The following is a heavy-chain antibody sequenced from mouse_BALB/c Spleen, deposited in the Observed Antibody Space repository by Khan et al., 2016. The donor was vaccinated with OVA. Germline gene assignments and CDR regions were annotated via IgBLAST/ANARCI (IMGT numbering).Heavy chain of an antibody. Sequence: EVQLVESGGGLVQPKGSLKLSCAASGFTFNTYAMNWVRQAPGKGLEWVARIRSKSNNYATYYADSVKDRFTISRDDSQSMLYLQMNNLKTEDTARYYCVRPYGNYGYYAMDYWGQGTSVTVSS. V-gene: IGHV10-1*02. CDR3: VRPYGNYGYYAMDY. CDR1: GFTFNTYA. J-gene: IGHJ4*01. D-gene: IGHD2-10*02. CDR2: IRSKSNNYAT.